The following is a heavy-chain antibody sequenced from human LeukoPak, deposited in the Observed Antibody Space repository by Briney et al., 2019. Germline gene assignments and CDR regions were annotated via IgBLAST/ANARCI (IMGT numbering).Heavy chain of an antibody. CDR1: GFTFDDYA. V-gene: IGHV3-9*01. CDR2: ISWNSGSI. J-gene: IGHJ6*02. Sequence: GGSLRLSCAGSGFTFDDYAMHWVRQAPGKGLEWVSGISWNSGSIGYADSVKGRFTISRDNAKNSLYLQMNSLRAEDTALYYCAKDVVPAAISRSYYYGMDVWGQGTTVTVSS. D-gene: IGHD2-2*02. CDR3: AKDVVPAAISRSYYYGMDV.